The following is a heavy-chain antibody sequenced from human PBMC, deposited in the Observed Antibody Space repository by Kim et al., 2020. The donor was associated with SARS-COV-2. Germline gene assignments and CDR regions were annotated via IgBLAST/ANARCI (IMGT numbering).Heavy chain of an antibody. Sequence: GGSLRLSCAASGFTVSSNYMSWVRQAPGKGLEWVSVIYSGGSTYYAEAVKGRFTITRHNSKNTLYLQMNSLRSEDTAVYYFAGGAGDGMDVWGQGTTVTVSS. V-gene: IGHV3-53*01. CDR2: IYSGGST. CDR1: GFTVSSNY. CDR3: AGGAGDGMDV. D-gene: IGHD3-10*01. J-gene: IGHJ6*02.